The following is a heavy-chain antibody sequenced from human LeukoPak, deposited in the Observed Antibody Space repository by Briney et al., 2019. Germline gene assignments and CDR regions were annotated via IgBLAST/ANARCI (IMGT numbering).Heavy chain of an antibody. CDR1: GGTFSSYA. D-gene: IGHD6-19*01. CDR3: ARVGGSSGWFFDP. Sequence: SVKVSCKASGGTFSSYAISWVRQAPGQGLEWMGRIIPILGIANYAQKFQGRVTITADKSTSTAYMELSSLRSEDTAVYYCARVGGSSGWFFDPWGQGTLVTVSS. CDR2: IIPILGIA. V-gene: IGHV1-69*04. J-gene: IGHJ5*02.